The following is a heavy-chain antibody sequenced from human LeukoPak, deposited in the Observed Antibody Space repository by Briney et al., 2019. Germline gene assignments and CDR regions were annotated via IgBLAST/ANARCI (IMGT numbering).Heavy chain of an antibody. CDR1: GFTYRDYS. J-gene: IGHJ4*02. CDR3: AGGNPDY. V-gene: IGHV3-30*07. CDR2: LSFDGNSK. Sequence: GGSLRLSCAASGFTYRDYSMHWVRQAPGKGLEWVVVLSFDGNSKFYTDSVKGRFTISRDTSKNMLFLNMNNLTVEDTAVYYCAGGNPDYWGQGTLVCVSS. D-gene: IGHD4-23*01.